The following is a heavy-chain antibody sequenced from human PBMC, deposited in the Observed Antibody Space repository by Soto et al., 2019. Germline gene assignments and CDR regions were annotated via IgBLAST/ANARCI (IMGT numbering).Heavy chain of an antibody. CDR2: ISYDGSNK. J-gene: IGHJ6*02. CDR3: ARDHLKYNWHDLPYYHCGMDV. V-gene: IGHV3-30-3*01. CDR1: GFTFSSYA. D-gene: IGHD1-1*01. Sequence: QVRLVESGGGVVQPGRSLRLSCAASGFTFSSYAMHWVRQAPGKGLEWVAVISYDGSNKYYAHSVKGRLSITRDNSKNTLYLQKNSLRAEDTDVYYCARDHLKYNWHDLPYYHCGMDVRGQGTKETVSS.